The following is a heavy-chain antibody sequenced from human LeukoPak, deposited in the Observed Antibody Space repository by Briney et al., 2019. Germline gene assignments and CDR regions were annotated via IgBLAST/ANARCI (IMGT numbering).Heavy chain of an antibody. CDR3: ASYGLGYNWLIT. CDR2: IHPVTGDT. CDR1: GYTFTGYY. D-gene: IGHD1-1*01. V-gene: IGHV1-2*02. Sequence: ASVKVSCKASGYTFTGYYMHCVRQAPGQGLEWMGWIHPVTGDTNYAQRFQGRVTMTRDTSSRTTYMELSRLTSGDTALYYCASYGLGYNWLITWGQGTQVTVSS. J-gene: IGHJ4*02.